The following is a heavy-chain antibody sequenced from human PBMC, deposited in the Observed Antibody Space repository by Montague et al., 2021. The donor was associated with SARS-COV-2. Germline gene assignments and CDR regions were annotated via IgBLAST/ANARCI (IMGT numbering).Heavy chain of an antibody. J-gene: IGHJ3*02. V-gene: IGHV4-59*08. CDR3: ARHGPFVVVTAIHDTFDI. CDR1: GGSISTYY. CDR2: IYYSGST. D-gene: IGHD2-21*02. Sequence: SETLSLTCTVSGGSISTYYWSWIRQPPGKGLEWIGYIYYSGSTNYNSSLKSRVTISVDTSKNQFSLKLSSVTAADTAVYYCARHGPFVVVTAIHDTFDIWGQGTMVTVSS.